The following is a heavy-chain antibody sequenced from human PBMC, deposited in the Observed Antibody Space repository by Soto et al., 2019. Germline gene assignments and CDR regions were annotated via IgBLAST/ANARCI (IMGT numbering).Heavy chain of an antibody. Sequence: QVQLVPSGAEVRKPGSSVTVSCKASGGTFSNYAISWVRQAPGQGLEWMGGIIPIVGTGSYAQKFQGRVTITADEPTTTAYMELSSLRFEDTAVYYCARVVILVPTASTHYYYHMDVWGPGTTVTVYS. D-gene: IGHD2-2*01. CDR1: GGTFSNYA. V-gene: IGHV1-69*01. J-gene: IGHJ6*02. CDR3: ARVVILVPTASTHYYYHMDV. CDR2: IIPIVGTG.